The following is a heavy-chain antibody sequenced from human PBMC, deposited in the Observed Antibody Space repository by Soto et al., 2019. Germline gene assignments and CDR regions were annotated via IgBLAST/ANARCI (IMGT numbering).Heavy chain of an antibody. CDR3: ARKLRYFDWFSQGTYYYYMDV. CDR2: IYYSGST. J-gene: IGHJ6*03. V-gene: IGHV4-31*03. Sequence: QVQLQESGPGLVKPSQTLSLTCTVSGGSISSGGYYWSWIRQHPGKGLEWIGYIYYSGSTYYNPSLKSRVTISVDTSKNQFSLKLSSVTAADTAVYYCARKLRYFDWFSQGTYYYYMDVWGKGTTVTVSS. D-gene: IGHD3-9*01. CDR1: GGSISSGGYY.